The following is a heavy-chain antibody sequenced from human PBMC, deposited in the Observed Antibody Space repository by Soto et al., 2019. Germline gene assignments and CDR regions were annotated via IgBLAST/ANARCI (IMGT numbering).Heavy chain of an antibody. CDR3: ARAGGEAARPSEYNWFDP. V-gene: IGHV1-2*04. J-gene: IGHJ5*02. D-gene: IGHD6-6*01. Sequence: QVQLVQSGAEVKKPGASVKVSCKASGYTFTGYYMHWVRQAPGQGLEWMGWINPNSGGTNYAQKFHGWVTMTRDTFISTAFLGLRRLRSDDTALYYCARAGGEAARPSEYNWFDPWGQGTLVTVSS. CDR2: INPNSGGT. CDR1: GYTFTGYY.